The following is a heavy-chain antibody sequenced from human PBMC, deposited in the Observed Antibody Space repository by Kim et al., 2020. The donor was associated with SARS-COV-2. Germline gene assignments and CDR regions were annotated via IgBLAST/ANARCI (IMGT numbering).Heavy chain of an antibody. V-gene: IGHV3-74*01. CDR1: GFTFSNFW. J-gene: IGHJ5*02. CDR3: ARGQATPDP. CDR2: INSDGSIT. Sequence: GGSLRLSCAASGFTFSNFWMHWVRRAPGKGLVWVSRINSDGSITNYADSVKGRFTISRDNAKNTLHLQMNSLRAEDTAVYYCARGQATPDPWGQGTLVTVSS. D-gene: IGHD2-15*01.